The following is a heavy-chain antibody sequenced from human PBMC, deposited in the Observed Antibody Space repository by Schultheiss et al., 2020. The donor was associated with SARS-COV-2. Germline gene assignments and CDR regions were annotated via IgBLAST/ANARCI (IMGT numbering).Heavy chain of an antibody. J-gene: IGHJ4*02. CDR2: IGTSSDPK. Sequence: GGSLRLSCAASGFTFSSYWMSWVRQAPGKGLEWLSHIGTSSDPKYYADSVKGRFTISRDNSKNTLYLQMNSLRAEDTAVYYCAKETPIVVVPAAMNWGQGTLVTVSS. CDR1: GFTFSSYW. CDR3: AKETPIVVVPAAMN. V-gene: IGHV3-23*01. D-gene: IGHD2-2*01.